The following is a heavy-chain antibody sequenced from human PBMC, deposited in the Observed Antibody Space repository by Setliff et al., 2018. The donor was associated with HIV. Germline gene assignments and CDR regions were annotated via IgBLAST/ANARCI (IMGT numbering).Heavy chain of an antibody. CDR3: ARAVASRGIRGEYSFDY. CDR2: IDPSGGST. D-gene: IGHD3-3*02. V-gene: IGHV1-46*01. J-gene: IGHJ4*02. CDR1: GYTFTNYF. Sequence: ASVKVSCKASGYTFTNYFVHWVRQAPGQGLEWMGIIDPSGGSTNYAQKFQGRLTMTSDTSTSTVYMELSSLRSEDTAVYYCARAVASRGIRGEYSFDYWGQGTLVTVS.